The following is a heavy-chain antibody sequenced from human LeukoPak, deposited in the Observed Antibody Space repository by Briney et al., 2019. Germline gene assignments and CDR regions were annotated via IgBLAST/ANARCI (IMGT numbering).Heavy chain of an antibody. CDR1: GFTFSSYG. CDR3: AKDLSIVATAFDY. V-gene: IGHV3-30*18. D-gene: IGHD5-12*01. CDR2: ISYDGSNK. Sequence: GGSLRPSCAASGFTFSSYGMHWVRQAPGKGLEWVAVISYDGSNKYYADSVKGRFTISRDNSKNTLYLQMNSLRAEDTAVYYCAKDLSIVATAFDYWGQGTLVTVSS. J-gene: IGHJ4*02.